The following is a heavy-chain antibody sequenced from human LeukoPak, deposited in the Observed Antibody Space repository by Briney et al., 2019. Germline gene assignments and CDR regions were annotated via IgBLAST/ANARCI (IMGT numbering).Heavy chain of an antibody. CDR3: ARGVGWAGKYYFDY. Sequence: ASVKVSCKASGYTFTGYYMHWERQAPGQGLEWMGWINPNSGGTNCAQKFQGRVTMTRDTSISTAYMELSRLRSDDTAVYYCARGVGWAGKYYFDYWGQGTLVTVSS. CDR2: INPNSGGT. D-gene: IGHD2-15*01. CDR1: GYTFTGYY. J-gene: IGHJ4*02. V-gene: IGHV1-2*02.